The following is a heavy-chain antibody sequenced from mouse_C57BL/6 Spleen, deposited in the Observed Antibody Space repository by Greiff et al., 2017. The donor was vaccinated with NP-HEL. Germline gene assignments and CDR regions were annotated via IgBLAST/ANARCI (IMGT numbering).Heavy chain of an antibody. D-gene: IGHD3-2*02. V-gene: IGHV1-9*01. CDR2: ILPGSGST. CDR1: GYTFTGYW. J-gene: IGHJ4*01. CDR3: ARGGQLRLRYYAMDY. Sequence: QVQLKQSGAELMKPGASVKLSCKATGYTFTGYWIEWVKQRPGHGLEWIGEILPGSGSTNYNEKFKGKATFTADTSSNTAYMQLSSLTSEDSAIYYCARGGQLRLRYYAMDYWGQGTSVTVSS.